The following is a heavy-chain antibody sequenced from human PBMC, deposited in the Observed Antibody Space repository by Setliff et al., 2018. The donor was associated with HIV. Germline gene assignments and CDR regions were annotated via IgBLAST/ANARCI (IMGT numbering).Heavy chain of an antibody. CDR3: ARNPPRFHYISTDSSPVNSWYFDL. CDR2: TYRTGTP. D-gene: IGHD2-8*02. V-gene: IGHV4-38-2*02. J-gene: IGHJ2*01. Sequence: SETLSLTCSVSGYSLSSGYYWGWVRQPPGKGPEFIGSTYRTGTPYYNPSLKSRVAISVDTSNNQFFLSLTSVTAADTAVYYCARNPPRFHYISTDSSPVNSWYFDLWGRGTLVTVSS. CDR1: GYSLSSGYY.